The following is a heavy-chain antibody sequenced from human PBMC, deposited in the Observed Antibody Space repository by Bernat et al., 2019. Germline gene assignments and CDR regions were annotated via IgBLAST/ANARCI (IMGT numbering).Heavy chain of an antibody. V-gene: IGHV3-23*04. Sequence: EVPLVETGGGLVQPGGSLRLSGAPFGFIFNNYAMSWVRQFPGKGLEGVSDITGNGIRTYYADSVKGRCTISRDNSKNILYLQMNNLRAADTAVYYCAGDGSGWLFDCWGQGTLVTVSS. CDR1: GFIFNNYA. CDR2: ITGNGIRT. J-gene: IGHJ4*02. CDR3: AGDGSGWLFDC. D-gene: IGHD6-19*01.